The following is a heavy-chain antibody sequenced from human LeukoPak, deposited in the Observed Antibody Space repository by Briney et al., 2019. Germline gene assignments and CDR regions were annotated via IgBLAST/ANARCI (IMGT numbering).Heavy chain of an antibody. D-gene: IGHD3-3*01. CDR2: INHSGST. CDR3: ARDLALYDFWSGSFDY. J-gene: IGHJ4*02. Sequence: SETLSLTCAVYGGSFSGYYWSWIRQPPGKGLEWIGEINHSGSTNYNPSLKSRVTISVDTSKNQFSLKLSSVTAADTAVYYCARDLALYDFWSGSFDYWGQGTLVTVSS. CDR1: GGSFSGYY. V-gene: IGHV4-34*01.